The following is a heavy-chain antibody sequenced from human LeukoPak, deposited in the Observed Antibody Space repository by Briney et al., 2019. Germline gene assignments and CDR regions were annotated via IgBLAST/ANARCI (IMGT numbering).Heavy chain of an antibody. J-gene: IGHJ5*02. D-gene: IGHD3-22*01. V-gene: IGHV3-30*02. Sequence: GGSLSLSCALSGFTFRSYGMQGVRPAPRKGLEGVAFIWYDRSNKYYADSVKGRFTIYRDNYKNTLYLQMNSLRAEDTAEYYCAKENSYYGSRTWFDPWGQGNLVTVSS. CDR1: GFTFRSYG. CDR3: AKENSYYGSRTWFDP. CDR2: IWYDRSNK.